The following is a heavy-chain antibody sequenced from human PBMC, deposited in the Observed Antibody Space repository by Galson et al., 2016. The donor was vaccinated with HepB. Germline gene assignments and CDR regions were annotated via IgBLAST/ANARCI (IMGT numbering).Heavy chain of an antibody. V-gene: IGHV5-51*01. D-gene: IGHD3-10*01. CDR3: ARGVSQVLGVITKWFDP. CDR1: GDSFSTYW. CDR2: IYPSDSDT. J-gene: IGHJ5*02. Sequence: QSGAEVKKPGESLKISCKVSGDSFSTYWIAWVRQMPGKGLEWIGIIYPSDSDTRYSPSFQGQVTISADKSISTAYLQWTSLKASDSAMYYCARGVSQVLGVITKWFDPWGQGTLVTVSS.